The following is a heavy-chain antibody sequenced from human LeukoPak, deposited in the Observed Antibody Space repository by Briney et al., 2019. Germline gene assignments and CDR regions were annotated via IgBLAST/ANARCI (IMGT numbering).Heavy chain of an antibody. CDR3: VRGAGGPRNYVLDY. CDR2: LNSDGTTI. J-gene: IGHJ4*02. V-gene: IGHV3-74*01. Sequence: GGSLTLSCVVSRFTFSVYWMHWARQAPGAGRVWVSRLNSDGTTINYADSGRRRFTMSRDNAKNTLYLQITSLRDADTALYFCVRGAGGPRNYVLDYWGQGALVSVSS. CDR1: RFTFSVYW. D-gene: IGHD3-10*02.